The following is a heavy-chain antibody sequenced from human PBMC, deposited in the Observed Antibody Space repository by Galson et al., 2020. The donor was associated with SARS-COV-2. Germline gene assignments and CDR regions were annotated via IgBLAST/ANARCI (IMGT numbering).Heavy chain of an antibody. CDR1: GYRITGYY. Sequence: ASVKVSCKASGYRITGYYMYWVRQAPGQGLEYTGWINPSTGSASYGQQFQDRVTMTSDMSITTAFLKFRGLTFDDTAVYYCGRGLPGDWPYYYFYGMDVWGQGTTVTVSS. V-gene: IGHV1-2*02. CDR2: INPSTGSA. J-gene: IGHJ6*02. CDR3: GRGLPGDWPYYYFYGMDV. D-gene: IGHD2-21*02.